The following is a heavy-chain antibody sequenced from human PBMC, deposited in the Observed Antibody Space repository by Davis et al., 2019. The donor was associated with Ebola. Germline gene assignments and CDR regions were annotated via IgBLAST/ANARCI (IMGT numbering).Heavy chain of an antibody. J-gene: IGHJ4*02. V-gene: IGHV4-59*12. CDR1: GGSISSYY. CDR2: IYYSGST. D-gene: IGHD3-3*01. Sequence: GSLRLSCTVSGGSISSYYWSWIRQPPGKGLEWIGYIYYSGSTNYNPSLKSRVTISVDTSKNQFSLKLSSVTAADTTVYYCARGHDFWSGYYTGIDFGYWGQGTLVTVSS. CDR3: ARGHDFWSGYYTGIDFGY.